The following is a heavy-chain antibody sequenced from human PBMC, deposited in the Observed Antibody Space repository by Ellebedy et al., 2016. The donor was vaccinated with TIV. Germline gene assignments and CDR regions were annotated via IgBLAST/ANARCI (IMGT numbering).Heavy chain of an antibody. CDR3: ARSSGYYPSYYDY. J-gene: IGHJ4*02. CDR2: IIAVFGVA. D-gene: IGHD3-22*01. CDR1: GSIFRSNA. Sequence: ASVKVSCKASGSIFRSNAISWVRQAPGQGLEWMGVIIAVFGVAKYAQKFQGRVTITADESTSTAYMELSSLRSEDTAVYYCARSSGYYPSYYDYWGQGTLVTVSS. V-gene: IGHV1-69*13.